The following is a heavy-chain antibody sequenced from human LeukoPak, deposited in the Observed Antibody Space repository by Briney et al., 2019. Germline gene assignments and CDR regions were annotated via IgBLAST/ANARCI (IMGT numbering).Heavy chain of an antibody. CDR3: ARDVWELPSDY. Sequence: GGSLRLSCAASGFAFSSYWMSWVRQAPGKGLEWVANIKQDGSEKYYVDSVKGRFTISRDNAKNSLYLQMNSLRAEDTAVYYCARDVWELPSDYWGQGTLVTVSS. CDR1: GFAFSSYW. CDR2: IKQDGSEK. D-gene: IGHD1-26*01. V-gene: IGHV3-7*01. J-gene: IGHJ4*02.